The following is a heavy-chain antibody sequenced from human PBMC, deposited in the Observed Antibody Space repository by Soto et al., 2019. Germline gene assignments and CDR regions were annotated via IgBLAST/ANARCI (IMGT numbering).Heavy chain of an antibody. V-gene: IGHV1-69*01. J-gene: IGHJ6*02. CDR1: GGTFSSYA. CDR3: ARSQVSSTSLEIYYYYYYGMDV. CDR2: IIPISGTA. Sequence: QVQLVQSGAEVKKPGSSVNVSCKASGGTFSSYAISWVRQAPGQGLEWMGGIIPISGTANYAQKFQGRVTITADESTSTAFMELSSLRSEDTAVYYCARSQVSSTSLEIYYYYYYGMDVWGQGTTVTVSS. D-gene: IGHD2-2*01.